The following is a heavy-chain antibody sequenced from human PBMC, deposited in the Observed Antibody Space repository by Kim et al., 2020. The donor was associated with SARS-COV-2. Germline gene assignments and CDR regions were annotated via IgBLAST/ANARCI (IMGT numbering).Heavy chain of an antibody. Sequence: LSLTCAASGFTFSSYAMHWVRQAPGKGLEWVAVIWYDGSNKYYADSVKGRFTISRDNSKNTLYLQMNSLRAEDTAVYYCAKSAVAGHFDYWGQGTLVTVSS. CDR1: GFTFSSYA. D-gene: IGHD6-19*01. V-gene: IGHV3-33*06. CDR3: AKSAVAGHFDY. CDR2: IWYDGSNK. J-gene: IGHJ4*02.